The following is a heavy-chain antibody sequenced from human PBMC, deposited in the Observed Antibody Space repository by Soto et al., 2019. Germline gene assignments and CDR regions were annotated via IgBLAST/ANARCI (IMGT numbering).Heavy chain of an antibody. V-gene: IGHV4-39*01. CDR3: ARRQAGYGTSLPFEY. CDR2: IYYTGSM. J-gene: IGHJ4*02. CDR1: GGSMTRGSYH. Sequence: SETLALTCSVSGGSMTRGSYHWGWIRQPPGKGLEWIGTIYYTGSMYYNPSLKSRVTISVDSSKNQFSLKLNSVTAADTAVYYCARRQAGYGTSLPFEYWAQGTLVTVSS. D-gene: IGHD5-18*01.